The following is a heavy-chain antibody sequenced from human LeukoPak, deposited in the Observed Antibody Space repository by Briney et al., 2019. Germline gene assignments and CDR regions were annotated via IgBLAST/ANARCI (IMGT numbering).Heavy chain of an antibody. V-gene: IGHV3-74*01. D-gene: IGHD5-18*01. J-gene: IGHJ4*02. CDR2: ITIDGSST. Sequence: GGSLRLSCAASGFTLSSYWMHWVRQAPGKGLIWVSRITIDGSSTSYADSVKGRFTISRDNAKNTVYLQMNSLRAEDTAVYYCASGNPGNSYGYWGQGTLVTVSS. CDR3: ASGNPGNSYGY. CDR1: GFTLSSYW.